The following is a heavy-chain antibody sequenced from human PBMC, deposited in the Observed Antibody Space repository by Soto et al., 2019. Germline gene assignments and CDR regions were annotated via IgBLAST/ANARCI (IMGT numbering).Heavy chain of an antibody. J-gene: IGHJ6*02. D-gene: IGHD3-10*01. V-gene: IGHV3-21*01. CDR2: ISSSSSYI. CDR3: ARDLSLWFGDDDYYYGMDV. CDR1: GFTFSSYS. Sequence: GGSLRLSCAASGFTFSSYSMNWVRQAPGKGLEWVSSISSSSSYIYYADSVKGRFTISRDNAKNSLYLQMNSLRAEDTAVYYCARDLSLWFGDDDYYYGMDVWGQGTTVTVSS.